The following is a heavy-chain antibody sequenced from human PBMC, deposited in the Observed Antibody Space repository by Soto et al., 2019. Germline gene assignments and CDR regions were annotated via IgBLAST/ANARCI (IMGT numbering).Heavy chain of an antibody. J-gene: IGHJ5*02. V-gene: IGHV3-7*01. D-gene: IGHD2-15*01. Sequence: GGSLRLSWAASGFTFSNFLMTWVRQAPGKGLEWVANIQQEGSEKYYVNSVKGQFTISRDNAKNSLYLQMDRLRGDDTAVYYCARSRIVTSCFSAWGQGTLVTVSS. CDR3: ARSRIVTSCFSA. CDR2: IQQEGSEK. CDR1: GFTFSNFL.